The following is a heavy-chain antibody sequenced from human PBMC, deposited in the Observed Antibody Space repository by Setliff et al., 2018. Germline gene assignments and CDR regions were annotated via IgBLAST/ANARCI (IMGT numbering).Heavy chain of an antibody. CDR1: GGSFSGYY. CDR2: INHGGST. CDR3: ARSDDNFQYPDY. V-gene: IGHV4-34*01. Sequence: SETLSLTCAVYGGSFSGYYWSWIRQPPGKGLEWIGEINHGGSTNYNPSLKSRVTISVDTSKNQFSLKLSSVTAADTAVYYCARSDDNFQYPDYWGQGTLVTVSS. J-gene: IGHJ4*01. D-gene: IGHD1-1*01.